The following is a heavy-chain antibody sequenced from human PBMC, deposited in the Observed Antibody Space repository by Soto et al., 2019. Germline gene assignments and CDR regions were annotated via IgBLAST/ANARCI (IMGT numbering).Heavy chain of an antibody. D-gene: IGHD3-3*01. CDR1: GASISSGDYC. V-gene: IGHV4-30-4*01. CDR2: ISYSGTI. J-gene: IGHJ5*02. CDR3: VRALGSRFMEWPRFDP. Sequence: KPSETLSLTCIVSGASISSGDYCWSWVRQPPGKGLEWIGHISYSGTIDYSPSLKSRVTISLDTSKNQFSLNLNSVTAADTAVYYCVRALGSRFMEWPRFDPWGQGTLVTVSS.